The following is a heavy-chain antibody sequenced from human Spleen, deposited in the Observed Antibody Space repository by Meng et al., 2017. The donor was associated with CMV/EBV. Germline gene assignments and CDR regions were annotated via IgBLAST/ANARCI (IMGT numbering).Heavy chain of an antibody. D-gene: IGHD3-10*02. V-gene: IGHV1-18*01. CDR1: DYRVSSYC. CDR3: ARHSAMFFFDY. CDR2: ISGMNGNT. J-gene: IGHJ4*02. Sequence: ASVRFPCTPSDYRVSSYCLSWVRQAPGQGLEWMGWISGMNGNTQYAEKFQGRVTVTKDFMELRSLRSDDTAVYYCARHSAMFFFDYWGQGTLVTVSS.